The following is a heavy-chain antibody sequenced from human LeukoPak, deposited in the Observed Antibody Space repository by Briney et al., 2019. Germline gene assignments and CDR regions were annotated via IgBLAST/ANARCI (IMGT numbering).Heavy chain of an antibody. CDR3: SRINYGGSSGYHFDS. D-gene: IGHD4-23*01. V-gene: IGHV3-23*01. CDR1: GFTFNYFA. CDR2: IGGSGSGP. Sequence: GGSLRLSCVTSGFTFNYFAMSWVRQAPGKRLEWVSTIGGSGSGPSYADSVRGRFTISRDNSKNMVYLQMHSLRAEDTAVYYCSRINYGGSSGYHFDSWGQGTLVTVSS. J-gene: IGHJ4*02.